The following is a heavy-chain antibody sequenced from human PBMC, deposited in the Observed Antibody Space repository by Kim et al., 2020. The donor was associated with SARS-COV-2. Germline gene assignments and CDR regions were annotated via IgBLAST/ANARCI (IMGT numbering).Heavy chain of an antibody. CDR3: ARDPLVDFWSGYYRNYFDY. Sequence: ASVKVSCKASGYTFTSYGISWVRQAPGQGLEWMGWISAYNGNTNYAQKLQGRVTMTTDTSTSTAYMELRSLRSDDTAVYYCARDPLVDFWSGYYRNYFDYWGQGTLVTVSS. V-gene: IGHV1-18*01. CDR2: ISAYNGNT. CDR1: GYTFTSYG. J-gene: IGHJ4*02. D-gene: IGHD3-3*01.